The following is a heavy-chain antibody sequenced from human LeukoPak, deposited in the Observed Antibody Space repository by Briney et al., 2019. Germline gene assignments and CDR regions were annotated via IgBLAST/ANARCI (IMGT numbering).Heavy chain of an antibody. CDR2: IYYSGRT. V-gene: IGHV4-31*03. Sequence: SETLSLTCTVSGGSISSGGYYWSWIRQHPGKGLEWIGYIYYSGRTYYNPSLKSRVTISVDTSKNQFSLKLSSVTAADTAVYYCARTGATTSFWFDYWGQGTLVTVSS. J-gene: IGHJ4*02. D-gene: IGHD1-26*01. CDR1: GGSISSGGYY. CDR3: ARTGATTSFWFDY.